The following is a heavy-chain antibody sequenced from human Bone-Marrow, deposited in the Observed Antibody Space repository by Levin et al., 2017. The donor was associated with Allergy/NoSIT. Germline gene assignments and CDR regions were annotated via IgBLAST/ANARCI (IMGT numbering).Heavy chain of an antibody. CDR1: GGTFSSYA. CDR3: ASVKLTLLRYFDWPSL. V-gene: IGHV1-69*13. Sequence: SVKVSCKASGGTFSSYAISWVRQAPGQGLEWMGGIIPIFGTANYAQKFQGRVTITADESTSTAYMELSSLRSEDTAVYYCASVKLTLLRYFDWPSLWGQGTMVTVSS. CDR2: IIPIFGTA. D-gene: IGHD3-9*01. J-gene: IGHJ3*01.